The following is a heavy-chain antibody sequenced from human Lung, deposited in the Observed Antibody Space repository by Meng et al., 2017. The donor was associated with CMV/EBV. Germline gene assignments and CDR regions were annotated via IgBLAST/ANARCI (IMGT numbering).Heavy chain of an antibody. CDR2: IYWNDDT. J-gene: IGHJ4*02. CDR3: AHTTPRSGLNY. Sequence: CTFSGFSLSTGGMGVGWIRRPPGKAMEWLALIYWNDDTRYSPSLKSRLTITKDTSKNQVVLTMTNMDPVDTATYYCAHTTPRSGLNYWGQGTLVTVSS. CDR1: GFSLSTGGMG. V-gene: IGHV2-5*01. D-gene: IGHD3-16*01.